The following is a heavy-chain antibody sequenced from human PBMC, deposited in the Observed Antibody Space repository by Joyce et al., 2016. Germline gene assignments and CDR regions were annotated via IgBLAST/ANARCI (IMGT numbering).Heavy chain of an antibody. CDR1: GFIFSSYT. CDR3: ASFNSGWSIDF. V-gene: IGHV3-21*01. J-gene: IGHJ4*02. D-gene: IGHD6-19*01. CDR2: MSLTSAYR. Sequence: EVQLVESGGGLVKPGGSLRLSSAGSGFIFSSYTVNWVRQAPGKGLEWVSSMSLTSAYRYYAHSVRGRFTISRDNAKNSLYLQMSSLRAEDTAVYYCASFNSGWSIDFWGQGTLVTVSS.